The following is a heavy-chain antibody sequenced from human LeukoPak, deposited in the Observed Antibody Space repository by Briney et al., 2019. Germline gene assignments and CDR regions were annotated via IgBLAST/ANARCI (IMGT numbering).Heavy chain of an antibody. Sequence: GGSLRLSCAASGFTFSSYAMSWVRQAPGKGLEWVSAISGSGGSTYYADSVKGRFTISRDNSKHTLYLQMNSLRAEDTAVYYCAKAWREGLGATPAYFDYWGQGTLVTVSS. CDR3: AKAWREGLGATPAYFDY. V-gene: IGHV3-23*01. CDR2: ISGSGGST. D-gene: IGHD1-26*01. CDR1: GFTFSSYA. J-gene: IGHJ4*02.